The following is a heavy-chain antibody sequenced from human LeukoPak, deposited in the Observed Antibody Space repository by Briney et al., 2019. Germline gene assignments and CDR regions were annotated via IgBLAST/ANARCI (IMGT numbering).Heavy chain of an antibody. Sequence: GGSLRLSCAAYGFTFSNYWMEWVRQAQGKGVVWVSRINEDGSTTTYAASVKGRFTISRDNPKNTLYLLMNSLRAEDTAVYYCARATIIPGTTGFDYWGQGTLVTVSS. V-gene: IGHV3-74*01. CDR3: ARATIIPGTTGFDY. CDR1: GFTFSNYW. CDR2: INEDGSTT. D-gene: IGHD1-14*01. J-gene: IGHJ4*02.